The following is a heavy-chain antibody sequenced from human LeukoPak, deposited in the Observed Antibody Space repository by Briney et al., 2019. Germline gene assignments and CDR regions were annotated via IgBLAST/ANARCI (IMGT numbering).Heavy chain of an antibody. Sequence: ASVKVSCKASGYTFTGYYMHWVRQAPGQGLEWMGWINPNSGGTNYAQKFQGRVTMTRDTSISTAYMELSSLRSEDTAVYYCARDAALTYGDYVEEPVWGQGTLVTVSS. CDR2: INPNSGGT. D-gene: IGHD4-17*01. J-gene: IGHJ4*02. V-gene: IGHV1-2*02. CDR3: ARDAALTYGDYVEEPV. CDR1: GYTFTGYY.